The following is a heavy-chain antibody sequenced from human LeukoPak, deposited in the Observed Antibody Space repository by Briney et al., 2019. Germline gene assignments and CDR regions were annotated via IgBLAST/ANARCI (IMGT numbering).Heavy chain of an antibody. CDR3: VTTVTTSYNYGMDV. V-gene: IGHV1-18*01. J-gene: IGHJ6*02. CDR1: GYTFTSYG. Sequence: GASVKVSCKASGYTFTSYGISWVRQAPGQGLEWMGWISAYNGNTNYAQKLQGRVTMTTDTSTSTAYMELSSLTSEDTAVYYCVTTVTTSYNYGMDVWGQGTTVTVSS. D-gene: IGHD4-17*01. CDR2: ISAYNGNT.